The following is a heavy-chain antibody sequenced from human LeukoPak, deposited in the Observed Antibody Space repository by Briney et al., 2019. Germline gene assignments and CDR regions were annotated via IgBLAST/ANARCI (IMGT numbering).Heavy chain of an antibody. D-gene: IGHD3-10*01. CDR1: GFTFSNYN. CDR2: ISTSSSYI. CDR3: AKDSGSYQN. Sequence: GGSLRLSCAASGFTFSNYNMNWVRQAPGKGLEWVSSISTSSSYIYYADSVKGRFTISRDNAKKSLYLEMNSLRAEDTAVYYCAKDSGSYQNWGQGTLVTVSS. V-gene: IGHV3-21*04. J-gene: IGHJ4*02.